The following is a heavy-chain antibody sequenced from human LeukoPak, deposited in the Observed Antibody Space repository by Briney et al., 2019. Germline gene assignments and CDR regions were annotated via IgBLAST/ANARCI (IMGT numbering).Heavy chain of an antibody. D-gene: IGHD3-10*01. J-gene: IGHJ4*02. CDR2: ISYDGSNK. Sequence: GGSLRLSCAASGFTFSSYGMHWVRQAPGKGLEWVAVISYDGSNKYYADSVKGRFTISRDNSKNTLYLQMNSLRAEDTAVYYCAVLLWFGELSVPFDYWGQGTLVTVSS. CDR3: AVLLWFGELSVPFDY. CDR1: GFTFSSYG. V-gene: IGHV3-30*03.